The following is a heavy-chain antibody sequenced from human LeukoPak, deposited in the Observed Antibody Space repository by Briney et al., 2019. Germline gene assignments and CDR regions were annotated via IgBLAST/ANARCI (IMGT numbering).Heavy chain of an antibody. CDR2: INPNSGGT. D-gene: IGHD3-3*01. V-gene: IGHV1-2*04. CDR3: ARGRTIFGVAIRYYMDV. CDR1: GYTFTGYY. J-gene: IGHJ6*03. Sequence: GASVKVSCKASGYTFTGYYMHWVRQAPGQGLEWMGWINPNSGGTNYAQKFQGWVTMTRDTSISTAYMELSRLRSDDTAVYYCARGRTIFGVAIRYYMDVWGKGTTVTVSS.